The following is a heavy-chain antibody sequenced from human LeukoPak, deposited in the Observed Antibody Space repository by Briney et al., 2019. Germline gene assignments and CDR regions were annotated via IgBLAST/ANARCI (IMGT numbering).Heavy chain of an antibody. CDR2: ISGSGSST. CDR1: GFTFSTYA. CDR3: AKIHGDNYFDY. V-gene: IGHV3-23*01. D-gene: IGHD4-17*01. J-gene: IGHJ4*02. Sequence: GGSLRLSCAASGFTFSTYAMSWVRQAPGKGREWVSAISGSGSSTYYADSVKGRFAISRDNSKNTLYLQMSSLRAEDTAVYYCAKIHGDNYFDYWGQGTLVTVSS.